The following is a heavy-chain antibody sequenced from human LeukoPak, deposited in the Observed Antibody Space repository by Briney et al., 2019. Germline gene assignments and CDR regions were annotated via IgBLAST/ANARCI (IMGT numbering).Heavy chain of an antibody. Sequence: GASVKVSCKASGYTFTRYYMHWVRQAPGQGLEWMGIINPSGGSTSYAQKFQGRVTMTRDMSTSTVYMELSSLRSEDTAVYYCARAFYYYGSGSLHDAFDIWGQGTMVTVSS. CDR3: ARAFYYYGSGSLHDAFDI. CDR2: INPSGGST. CDR1: GYTFTRYY. D-gene: IGHD3-10*01. J-gene: IGHJ3*02. V-gene: IGHV1-46*01.